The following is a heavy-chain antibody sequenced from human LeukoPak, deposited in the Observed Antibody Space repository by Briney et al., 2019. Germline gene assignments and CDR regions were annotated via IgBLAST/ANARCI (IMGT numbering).Heavy chain of an antibody. CDR1: GGSISSSSYY. CDR3: ALQTIAAAGTLFDY. V-gene: IGHV4-39*07. Sequence: SETLSLTCTVSGGSISSSSYYWGWIRQPPGKGLEWIGSIYYSGSTYYNPSLKSRVTISVDTSKNQFSLKLSSVTAADTAVYYCALQTIAAAGTLFDYWGQGTLVTVS. J-gene: IGHJ4*02. CDR2: IYYSGST. D-gene: IGHD6-13*01.